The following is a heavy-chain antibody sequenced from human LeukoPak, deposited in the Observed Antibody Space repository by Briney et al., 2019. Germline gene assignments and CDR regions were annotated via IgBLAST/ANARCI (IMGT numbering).Heavy chain of an antibody. V-gene: IGHV3-23*01. CDR3: ASQKANFYDSSGDV. CDR1: VFSFSSSA. Sequence: GGSLRLSCAASVFSFSSSAMSWVRQAPGKGLEWVSAISGSGGNTYYAGSVKGRFTIFRDNSKNILYLQMNSLRAEDTALYYCASQKANFYDSSGDVWGQGTTVTVSS. D-gene: IGHD3-22*01. J-gene: IGHJ6*02. CDR2: ISGSGGNT.